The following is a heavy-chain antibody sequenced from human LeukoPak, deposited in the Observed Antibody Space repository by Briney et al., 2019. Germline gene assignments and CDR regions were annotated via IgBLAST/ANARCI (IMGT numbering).Heavy chain of an antibody. CDR1: GGSINSGSYY. J-gene: IGHJ4*01. D-gene: IGHD1-26*01. Sequence: SETLSLTCTVSGGSINSGSYYWGWIRQPPGKGLEWIGSIYYSGSPNYNPSLKSRVTISIDTSKNQFSLKLSSVTAADTAVYYCVRDRVGTTGVPYFDFWGQGTLVTVSS. V-gene: IGHV4-39*07. CDR2: IYYSGSP. CDR3: VRDRVGTTGVPYFDF.